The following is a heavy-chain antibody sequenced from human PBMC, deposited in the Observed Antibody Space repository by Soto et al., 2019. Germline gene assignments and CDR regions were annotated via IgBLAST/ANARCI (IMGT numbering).Heavy chain of an antibody. V-gene: IGHV1-18*01. Sequence: QVHLVQSGVEVKTPGASVKVSCQASGYTFFTYDISWVRQAPGQGLEWMGWISTYSGDTKYAQKFQGRVTMTTDTSTTTAYLDLRSLRSEDTAVYYCARHHGPTTSENWFAPWGQGTLVTVSS. CDR2: ISTYSGDT. CDR1: GYTFFTYD. J-gene: IGHJ5*02. CDR3: ARHHGPTTSENWFAP. D-gene: IGHD5-12*01.